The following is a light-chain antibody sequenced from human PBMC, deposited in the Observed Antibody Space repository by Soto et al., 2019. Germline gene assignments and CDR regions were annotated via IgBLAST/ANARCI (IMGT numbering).Light chain of an antibody. Sequence: QSALTQPASVSGSPGQSITISCAGTSSDVGGYDYVSWYQHHPGKAPKLMIYDVSNRPSGVSNRFSGSKSGNTASLTISGLHAEDEAEYYCSSYTGSATLYVFGTGTKVTVL. CDR1: SSDVGGYDY. CDR3: SSYTGSATLYV. J-gene: IGLJ1*01. V-gene: IGLV2-14*01. CDR2: DVS.